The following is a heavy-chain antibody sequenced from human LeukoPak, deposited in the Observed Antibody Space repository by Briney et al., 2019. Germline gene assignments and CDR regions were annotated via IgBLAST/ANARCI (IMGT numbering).Heavy chain of an antibody. D-gene: IGHD3-9*01. CDR3: ARAVRMLRYFDWLSQYYYYGMDV. Sequence: GASVKVSCKASGGTFSSYAISWVRQAPGQGLEWMGGIIPIFGTANYAQKFQGRVTITADESTSTAYMELSSLRSEDTAVYYCARAVRMLRYFDWLSQYYYYGMDVWGQGTTVTVSS. V-gene: IGHV1-69*13. CDR1: GGTFSSYA. J-gene: IGHJ6*02. CDR2: IIPIFGTA.